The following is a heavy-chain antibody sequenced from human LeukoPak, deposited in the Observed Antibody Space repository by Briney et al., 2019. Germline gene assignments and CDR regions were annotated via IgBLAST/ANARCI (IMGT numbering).Heavy chain of an antibody. CDR2: INAGNGNT. Sequence: ASVKVSCKASGYTSTSYAMHWVRQAPGQRLEWMGWINAGNGNTKYSQKFQGRVTITRDTSASTAYMELSSLRSEDTAVYYCARESAVREYYFDYWGQGTLVTVSS. J-gene: IGHJ4*02. CDR1: GYTSTSYA. D-gene: IGHD3-10*01. V-gene: IGHV1-3*01. CDR3: ARESAVREYYFDY.